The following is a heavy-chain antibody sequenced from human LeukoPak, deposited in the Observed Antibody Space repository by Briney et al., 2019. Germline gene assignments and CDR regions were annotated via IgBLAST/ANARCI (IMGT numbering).Heavy chain of an antibody. V-gene: IGHV4-39*01. J-gene: IGHJ4*02. CDR2: IYYSGST. CDR1: GGSISSSSYY. CDR3: ARHSSGWIFDY. D-gene: IGHD6-19*01. Sequence: SETLSLTCTVSGGSISSSSYYWGWIRQPPGKGLEWIGSIYYSGSTYYNPSRKSRVTISVDTSKNQFSLKLSSVTAADTAVYYCARHSSGWIFDYWGQGTLVTVSS.